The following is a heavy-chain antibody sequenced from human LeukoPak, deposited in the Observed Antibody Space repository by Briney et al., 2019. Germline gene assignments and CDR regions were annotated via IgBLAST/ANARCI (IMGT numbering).Heavy chain of an antibody. D-gene: IGHD3-9*01. J-gene: IGHJ6*02. V-gene: IGHV1-18*01. CDR3: ARRILTGYYYYGIDV. CDR1: GYTFTSYG. Sequence: EASVKVSCKASGYTFTSYGISWVRQAPGQGLEWMGWISAYNGNTNYAQKLQGRVTMTTDTSTSTAYMELRSLRSDDTAVYYCARRILTGYYYYGIDVWGQGTTVTVSS. CDR2: ISAYNGNT.